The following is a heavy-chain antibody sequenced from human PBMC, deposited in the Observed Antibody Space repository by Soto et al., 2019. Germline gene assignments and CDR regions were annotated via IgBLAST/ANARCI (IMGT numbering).Heavy chain of an antibody. CDR1: GFTVSSNY. Sequence: PGGSLRLSCAASGFTVSSNYMSWVRQAPGKGLEWVSVIYSGGSTYYADSVKGRFTISRHNSKNTLYLQMNSLRAEDTAVYYCARRARPDFYYMDVWGKGTTVTGSS. V-gene: IGHV3-53*04. D-gene: IGHD6-6*01. CDR2: IYSGGST. CDR3: ARRARPDFYYMDV. J-gene: IGHJ6*03.